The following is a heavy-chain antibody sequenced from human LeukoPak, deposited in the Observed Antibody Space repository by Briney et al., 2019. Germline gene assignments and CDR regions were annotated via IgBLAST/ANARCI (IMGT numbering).Heavy chain of an antibody. V-gene: IGHV4-4*07. CDR1: GGCISSYY. D-gene: IGHD5-12*01. Sequence: PSDTLSLTCTVSGGCISSYYWSWIRQPAGKGLEWIGRLYTSGSANYNPSLQGRVTMSVDTSMNQFSLKLSSVTAADTAVYYCARDCRGYSGYDLYYFDYWGQGTLVTVSS. CDR2: LYTSGSA. J-gene: IGHJ4*02. CDR3: ARDCRGYSGYDLYYFDY.